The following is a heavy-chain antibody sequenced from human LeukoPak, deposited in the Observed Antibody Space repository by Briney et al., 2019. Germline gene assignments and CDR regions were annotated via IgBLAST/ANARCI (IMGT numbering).Heavy chain of an antibody. D-gene: IGHD3-22*01. Sequence: ASVKVSCKASGYTFTGYYMHWVRQAPGQGLEWMGWINPNSGGTNYAQKFQGRVTMTRDTSISTAYMELSRLRSDDTAVYYCAVHYDSSGYYQYYFGYWGQGTLVTVSS. J-gene: IGHJ4*02. CDR2: INPNSGGT. CDR1: GYTFTGYY. V-gene: IGHV1-2*02. CDR3: AVHYDSSGYYQYYFGY.